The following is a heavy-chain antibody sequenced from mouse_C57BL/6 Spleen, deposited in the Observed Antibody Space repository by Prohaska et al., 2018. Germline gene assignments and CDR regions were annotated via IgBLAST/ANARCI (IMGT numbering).Heavy chain of an antibody. CDR1: GYTFTDYE. CDR2: IDPETGGP. CDR3: TKDYGNYDY. Sequence: AQLTPSEADLVRPGAPLTLSCTASGYTFTDYEMPWVKQTPVPGLVWIGAIDPETGGPAYNQKIQGKAILTADKSSSTAYMELRSMTSEDCAVYECTKDYGNYDYGVQGTTLTVSS. J-gene: IGHJ2*01. D-gene: IGHD1-1*02. V-gene: IGHV1-15*01.